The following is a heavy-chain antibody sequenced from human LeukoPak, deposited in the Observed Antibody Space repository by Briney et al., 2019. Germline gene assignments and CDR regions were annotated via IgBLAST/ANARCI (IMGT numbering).Heavy chain of an antibody. CDR2: ISSSSTDI. D-gene: IGHD2-2*01. Sequence: GGSLRPSCAASGFTFSSHTMNWVRQAPGKGLEWVSTISSSSTDIYHADSVKGRFTISRDNAKNSLYLQMNSLRAEDTAVYYCARDDCSSASCYRIDYWGQGTLVTVSS. CDR1: GFTFSSHT. V-gene: IGHV3-21*01. J-gene: IGHJ4*02. CDR3: ARDDCSSASCYRIDY.